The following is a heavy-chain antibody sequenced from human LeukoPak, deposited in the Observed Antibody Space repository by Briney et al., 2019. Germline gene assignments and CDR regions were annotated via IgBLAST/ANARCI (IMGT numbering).Heavy chain of an antibody. CDR2: IYSGGST. J-gene: IGHJ1*01. CDR1: GFTVSSNY. V-gene: IGHV3-66*01. D-gene: IGHD3-10*01. Sequence: PGGSLRLSCAASGFTVSSNYMSWVRQAPGKGLEWVSVIYSGGSTYYADSVKGRFTISRDNSKNTLYLQMNSLRAEDTAVYYCARDRGNNYYGSGSYDFQHWGQGTLVTVSS. CDR3: ARDRGNNYYGSGSYDFQH.